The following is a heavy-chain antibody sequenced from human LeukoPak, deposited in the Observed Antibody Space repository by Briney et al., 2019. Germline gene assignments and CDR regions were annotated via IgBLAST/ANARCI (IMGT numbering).Heavy chain of an antibody. Sequence: PGRSLRLSCAASGFTFSSYAMHWVRQAPGKGLEWVAVISYDGSNKYYADSVKGRFTISRDNSKNTLYLQMNSLRAEDTAVYYCARDFGTIGVPAEDYFDYWGQGTLVTVSS. CDR1: GFTFSSYA. CDR2: ISYDGSNK. CDR3: ARDFGTIGVPAEDYFDY. D-gene: IGHD2-2*01. V-gene: IGHV3-30-3*01. J-gene: IGHJ4*02.